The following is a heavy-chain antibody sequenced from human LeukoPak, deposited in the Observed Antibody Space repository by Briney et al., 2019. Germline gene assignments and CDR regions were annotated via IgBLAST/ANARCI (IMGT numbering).Heavy chain of an antibody. CDR1: GGSISSYY. CDR2: IYDSGST. Sequence: SETLSLNCTVSGGSISSYYWSWSRQPPGKGLEWIGYIYDSGSTNYKPSLKSRVTISVHTSKNQFSLKLSSVTAADTALYYCARARYSSSPFDYWGQGTLVTVSS. J-gene: IGHJ4*02. D-gene: IGHD6-6*01. V-gene: IGHV4-59*01. CDR3: ARARYSSSPFDY.